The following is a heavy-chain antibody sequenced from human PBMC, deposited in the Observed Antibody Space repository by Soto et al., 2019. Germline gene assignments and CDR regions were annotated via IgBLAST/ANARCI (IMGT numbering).Heavy chain of an antibody. J-gene: IGHJ6*02. Sequence: GGSLRLSCAASGFTFSSYSMNWVRQAPGKGLEWVSYISSSSSTIYYADSVKGRFTISRDNAKNSLYLQMNSLRAEDTAVYYCARDKTVVTKDYYSYGMDVWGPGTTVTVSS. CDR1: GFTFSSYS. CDR3: ARDKTVVTKDYYSYGMDV. V-gene: IGHV3-48*01. D-gene: IGHD3-3*01. CDR2: ISSSSSTI.